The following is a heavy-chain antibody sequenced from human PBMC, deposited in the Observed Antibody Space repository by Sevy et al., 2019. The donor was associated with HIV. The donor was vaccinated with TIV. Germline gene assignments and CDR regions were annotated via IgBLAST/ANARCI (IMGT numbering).Heavy chain of an antibody. D-gene: IGHD1-26*01. CDR3: ARDYLRATGAFDI. J-gene: IGHJ3*02. CDR2: IWYDGSTK. V-gene: IGHV3-33*01. CDR1: GFTFSSYG. Sequence: GGSLRLSCAASGFTFSSYGIHWVRQAPGKGLEWVAVIWYDGSTKYYADSVKGRFTISRDNSKNTLYLQMNSLRAVDTAVYYCARDYLRATGAFDIWGQGTMVTVSS.